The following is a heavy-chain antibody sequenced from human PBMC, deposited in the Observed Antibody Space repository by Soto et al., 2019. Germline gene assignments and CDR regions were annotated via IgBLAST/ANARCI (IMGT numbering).Heavy chain of an antibody. CDR2: TYHSGST. CDR3: VKPYSSGWYYVQH. CDR1: GDSIRGSTSY. V-gene: IGHV4-39*01. Sequence: QLQLQESGPRLVKPSETLSLTCGVSGDSIRGSTSYWGWIRQPPGQGLQWIGSTYHSGSTYYNSSLKSRVTISVDTSNNQFSLKLRSVTAADTAVYYCVKPYSSGWYYVQHWGRGTRVTVSS. J-gene: IGHJ1*01. D-gene: IGHD6-19*01.